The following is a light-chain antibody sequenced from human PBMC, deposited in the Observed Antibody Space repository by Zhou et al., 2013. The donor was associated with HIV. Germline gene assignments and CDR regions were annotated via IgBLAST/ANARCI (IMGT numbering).Light chain of an antibody. J-gene: IGKJ4*01. Sequence: EIVLTQSPATLSLSPGERATLSCRASQGISSHLAWYQQKPGQAPRLLIHGASKRATGIPARFRGSGSGTDFTLTITSLEPEDFAVYYCQQRSDWPLLSFGGGTTVEIK. CDR3: QQRSDWPLLS. CDR2: GAS. CDR1: QGISSH. V-gene: IGKV3-11*01.